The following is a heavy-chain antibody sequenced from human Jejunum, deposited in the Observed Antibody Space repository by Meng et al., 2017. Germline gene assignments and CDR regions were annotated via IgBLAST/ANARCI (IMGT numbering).Heavy chain of an antibody. CDR2: IKTDGSEE. Sequence: GGSLRLSCATSGFTFNNYWMNWVRQAPGKGLEWVANIKTDGSEEYYVDSVKGRFTISRDNAKNSLYLQMNSLRVEDTAVYYCTRYRDSIDYWGQGNLVTVSS. D-gene: IGHD2-15*01. J-gene: IGHJ4*02. CDR1: GFTFNNYW. V-gene: IGHV3-7*01. CDR3: TRYRDSIDY.